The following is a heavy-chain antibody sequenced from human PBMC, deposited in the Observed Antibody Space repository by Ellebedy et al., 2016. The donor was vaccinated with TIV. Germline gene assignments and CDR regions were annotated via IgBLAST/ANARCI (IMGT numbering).Heavy chain of an antibody. J-gene: IGHJ4*02. CDR3: ARHDYGGQGGLDF. CDR2: IYPGDSDT. Sequence: GESLKISCKVSGYSFTNYWIAWVRQMPGKGLEWMGVIYPGDSDTRYSPSFQGQVTISADKSISTAYLQWSSLKASDTAMYYCARHDYGGQGGLDFWGQGTLVTVSS. CDR1: GYSFTNYW. V-gene: IGHV5-51*01. D-gene: IGHD4-17*01.